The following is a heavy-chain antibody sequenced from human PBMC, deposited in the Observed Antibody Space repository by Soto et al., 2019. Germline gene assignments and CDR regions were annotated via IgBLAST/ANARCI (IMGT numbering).Heavy chain of an antibody. CDR3: VRTSLVVAAATREDY. J-gene: IGHJ4*02. CDR1: GFTFSSYW. V-gene: IGHV3-74*01. CDR2: INSDGSST. Sequence: EVQLVESGGGLVQPGGSLRLSCAASGFTFSSYWMHWVRQAPGKGLVWVSRINSDGSSTSYADSVKGRFTISRDNAKXXLYLQMNSLRAEDTAVYYCVRTSLVVAAATREDYWGQGTLVTVSS. D-gene: IGHD2-15*01.